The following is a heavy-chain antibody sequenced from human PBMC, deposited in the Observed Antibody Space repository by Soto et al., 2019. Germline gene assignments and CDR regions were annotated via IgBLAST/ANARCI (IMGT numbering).Heavy chain of an antibody. V-gene: IGHV1-69*01. CDR3: AITSEEGSSYGYYYYDGMVD. CDR2: IIPIFGTA. J-gene: IGHJ6*02. Sequence: SVKPSCKDPGGALSSKALCSACQYNGQGLEWMGGIIPIFGTANYAQKFQGRVTITADESTSTAYMELSSLRSEDTAVYYCAITSEEGSSYGYYYYDGMVDGDQVSTATVS. D-gene: IGHD5-18*01. CDR1: GGALSSKA.